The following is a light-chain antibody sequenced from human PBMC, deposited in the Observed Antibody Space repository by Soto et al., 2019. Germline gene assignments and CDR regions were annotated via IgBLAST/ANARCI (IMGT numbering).Light chain of an antibody. J-gene: IGKJ4*01. CDR2: DAS. CDR3: QQRSNWLT. V-gene: IGKV3-11*01. CDR1: QSVSSY. Sequence: EIVLTQSPATLSLSPGERATLSCRASQSVSSYLAWYQQKPGQAHRLLIYDASNRATGIPARFSGSGSGTDFTLTIRSREPEDFAVYYCQQRSNWLTFGGGTKVEIK.